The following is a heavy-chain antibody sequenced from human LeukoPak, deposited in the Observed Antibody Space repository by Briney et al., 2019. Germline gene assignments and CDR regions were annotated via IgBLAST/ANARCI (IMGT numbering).Heavy chain of an antibody. Sequence: GGSLRLSCAASGFTFSSYGMHWVRQAPGKGLEWAAFIRYDGSNKYYADSVKGRFTISRDNSKNTLYLQMNSLRAEDTAVYYCVRRFYYYYYMDVWGKGTTVTISS. CDR1: GFTFSSYG. CDR3: VRRFYYYYYMDV. V-gene: IGHV3-30*02. J-gene: IGHJ6*03. CDR2: IRYDGSNK.